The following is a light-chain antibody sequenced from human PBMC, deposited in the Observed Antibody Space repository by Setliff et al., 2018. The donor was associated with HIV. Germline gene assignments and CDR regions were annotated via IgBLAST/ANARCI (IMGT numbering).Light chain of an antibody. Sequence: QSVLTQPASVSGSPGQSITISCTGTSSDVGGYNFVSWYQHHPGKAPKLIIYDVTKRPSGVSHRFSGSKSANTASLTISGLRAEDEADYYCGSYTSGSTLRVFGTGTKVTV. V-gene: IGLV2-14*03. CDR1: SSDVGGYNF. CDR2: DVT. J-gene: IGLJ1*01. CDR3: GSYTSGSTLRV.